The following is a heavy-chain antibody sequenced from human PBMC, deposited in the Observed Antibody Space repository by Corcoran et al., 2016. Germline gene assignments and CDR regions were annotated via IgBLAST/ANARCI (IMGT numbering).Heavy chain of an antibody. CDR3: ARDLWEYSSGWYVP. V-gene: IGHV4-39*07. D-gene: IGHD6-19*01. J-gene: IGHJ5*02. Sequence: QLQLQESGPGLVKPSETLSLTCTVSGGSISSSSYYWVWIRQPPGKGLEWIGSIYYSGSTYYNPSLKSRVTISVDTSKNQFSLKLSSVTAADTAVYYCARDLWEYSSGWYVPWGQGTLVTVSS. CDR2: IYYSGST. CDR1: GGSISSSSYY.